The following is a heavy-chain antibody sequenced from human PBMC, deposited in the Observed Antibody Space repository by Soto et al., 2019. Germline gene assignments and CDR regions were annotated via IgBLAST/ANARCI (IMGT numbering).Heavy chain of an antibody. CDR1: GFTFSNAW. Sequence: EVQLVESGGGLVKPGGSLRLSCAASGFTFSNAWMSWVRQAPGKGLEWVGRIKSKTDGGTTDYAAPVKGRFTISRDDSKNTLYLQMNSRKTEDTAVYYCCTDCVVVVAATIHVPWGQGTLVTVSS. CDR2: IKSKTDGGTT. D-gene: IGHD2-15*01. J-gene: IGHJ5*02. V-gene: IGHV3-15*01. CDR3: CTDCVVVVAATIHVP.